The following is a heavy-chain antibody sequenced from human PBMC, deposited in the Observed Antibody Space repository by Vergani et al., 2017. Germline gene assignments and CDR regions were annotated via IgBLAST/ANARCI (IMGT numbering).Heavy chain of an antibody. D-gene: IGHD2-21*01. CDR2: ISASNVNT. Sequence: QVQLVQSGPEVKKPGASVKVSCKASGYTLNTYGISWVRQAPGQGLEWMGWISASNVNTNYAQKFQGRVTLTADTSTNTAYMELRGLRSDDTAVYYCARPSGALRHLWLAYWGQGTRVTDSS. CDR3: ARPSGALRHLWLAY. J-gene: IGHJ4*02. CDR1: GYTLNTYG. V-gene: IGHV1-18*01.